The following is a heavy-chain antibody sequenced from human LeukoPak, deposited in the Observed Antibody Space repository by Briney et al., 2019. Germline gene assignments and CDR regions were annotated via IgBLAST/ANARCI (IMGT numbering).Heavy chain of an antibody. Sequence: GGSLLLSCAASGFTFDYIWMSWVRQAPGEGLEWVGRIKSKPDGETTDYAAPVKGRFTLSRDDSKNTLYLQMNSLKIEDTAVYYCTRVRPYDSGCFDCWGQGTLVTVSS. CDR3: TRVRPYDSGCFDC. D-gene: IGHD6-19*01. V-gene: IGHV3-15*01. CDR1: GFTFDYIW. J-gene: IGHJ4*02. CDR2: IKSKPDGETT.